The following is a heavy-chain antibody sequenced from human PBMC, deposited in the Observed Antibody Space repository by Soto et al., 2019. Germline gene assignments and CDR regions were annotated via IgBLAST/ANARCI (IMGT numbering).Heavy chain of an antibody. D-gene: IGHD4-4*01. CDR3: ARDGKRFNYSRYDYYNFYMDV. CDR2: ISSSGYTI. CDR1: GFTFSDYY. J-gene: IGHJ6*03. Sequence: QVHLVESGGGLVKPGGSLRLSCEASGFTFSDYYMSWIRQAPGKGLEWVSYISSSGYTIYYADSVKGRFTMSRDNAKNSLNLQMDSLRAEDTAVYYCARDGKRFNYSRYDYYNFYMDVWGKGTTVTVSS. V-gene: IGHV3-11*01.